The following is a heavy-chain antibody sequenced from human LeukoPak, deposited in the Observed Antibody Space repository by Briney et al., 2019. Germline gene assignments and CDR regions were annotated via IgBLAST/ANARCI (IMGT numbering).Heavy chain of an antibody. CDR2: IYHSGNT. J-gene: IGHJ4*02. CDR3: ARGGDSSGFYYYFDY. D-gene: IGHD3-22*01. V-gene: IGHV4-30-2*01. CDR1: GGSISSGGYS. Sequence: SRTLSLTCTVSGGSISSGGYSWSWIRQPPGKDLEWIGYIYHSGNTYYNPSLKSRDTISVDRSKNQFSLKLTSVTAADTAVYYCARGGDSSGFYYYFDYWGQGTLVTVSS.